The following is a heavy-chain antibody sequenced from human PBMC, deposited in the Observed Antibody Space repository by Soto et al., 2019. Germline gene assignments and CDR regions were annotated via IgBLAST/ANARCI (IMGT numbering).Heavy chain of an antibody. CDR1: GGSIRGYY. Sequence: PSETLSLTCTVSGGSIRGYYWSWIRQPPGKGLEWIGYIYYSGSTTYNPSLKSPVTISVDTSRNQFSLKLSSVTAADTAVYYCAKVRDDHSYFFDYWGQGTLVTVSS. V-gene: IGHV4-59*01. CDR2: IYYSGST. J-gene: IGHJ4*02. D-gene: IGHD1-1*01. CDR3: AKVRDDHSYFFDY.